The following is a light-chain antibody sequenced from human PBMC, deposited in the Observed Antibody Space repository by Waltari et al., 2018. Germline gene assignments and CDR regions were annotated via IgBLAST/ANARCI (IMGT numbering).Light chain of an antibody. CDR2: STS. J-gene: IGKJ1*01. CDR3: QQYNYWPWT. V-gene: IGKV3D-15*01. CDR1: QSLSST. Sequence: EIVMTQSPATLSVYQGESATISCRASQSLSSTFAWYQQKPGQAPRLLIYSTSTRATGIPARFSGSGSGTEFTLTISSLQSEDFAIYYCQQYNYWPWTFGQGTRVEIK.